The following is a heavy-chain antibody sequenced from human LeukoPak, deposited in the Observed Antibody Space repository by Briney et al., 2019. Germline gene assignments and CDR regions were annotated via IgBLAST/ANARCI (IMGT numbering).Heavy chain of an antibody. CDR1: GGSITTTNW. CDR3: TRESGAFSPFGF. J-gene: IGHJ4*02. CDR2: VHLNGAT. D-gene: IGHD1-26*01. Sequence: SGTLSLTCAVSGGSITTTNWWSWVRQPPGKGLEWIGEVHLNGATNYNPSLESRFSMSIDKSNNHLSLEVTSVTAADTAMYYCTRESGAFSPFGFWGRGTLVTVSS. V-gene: IGHV4-4*02.